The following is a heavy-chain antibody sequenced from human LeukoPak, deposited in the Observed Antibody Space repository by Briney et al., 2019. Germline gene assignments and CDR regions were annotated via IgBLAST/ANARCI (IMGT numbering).Heavy chain of an antibody. J-gene: IGHJ3*02. CDR3: ASCSTSCYHGDEDAFDI. D-gene: IGHD2-2*01. V-gene: IGHV1-46*01. Sequence: ASVKVSCKASGYTFTSYYMHWVRQAPGQGLEWMGIINPSGGSTSYAQKFQGRVTMTRDTSTSTVYMELSRLRSDDTAVYYCASCSTSCYHGDEDAFDIWGQGTMVTVSS. CDR1: GYTFTSYY. CDR2: INPSGGST.